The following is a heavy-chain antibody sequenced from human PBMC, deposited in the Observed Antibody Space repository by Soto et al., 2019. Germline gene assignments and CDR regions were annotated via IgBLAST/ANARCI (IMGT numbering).Heavy chain of an antibody. CDR3: AKSVSYGDGYFDY. CDR1: GVTFDDYA. Sequence: EVQLVESGGGLVKPGRSLKLSCAASGVTFDDYAMNWVRQAPGKGLEWVSGISWNSGSIGYAESVKGRFTIPRDNAKNRVYLQMNSLSAEDKALYCCAKSVSYGDGYFDYWGEGTLVTVST. D-gene: IGHD3-22*01. J-gene: IGHJ4*02. V-gene: IGHV3-9*01. CDR2: ISWNSGSI.